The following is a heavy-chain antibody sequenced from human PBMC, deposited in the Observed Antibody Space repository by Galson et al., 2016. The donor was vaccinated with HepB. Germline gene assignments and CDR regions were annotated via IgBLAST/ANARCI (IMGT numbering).Heavy chain of an antibody. CDR3: VRDNSVVPTTAYNWFDP. V-gene: IGHV3-74*01. Sequence: SLRLSCAASGFAFSSHWMHWVRQDLGKGLVWVSRINSDGTNSNYADHVKGRFTISRDNAKNTLYRQMNRLRAEDTAVYFCVRDNSVVPTTAYNWFDPWGRGTLVTVSS. CDR1: GFAFSSHW. J-gene: IGHJ5*02. D-gene: IGHD4-23*01. CDR2: INSDGTNS.